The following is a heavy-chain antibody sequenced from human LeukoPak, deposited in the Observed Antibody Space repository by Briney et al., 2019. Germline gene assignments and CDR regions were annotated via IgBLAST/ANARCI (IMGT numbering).Heavy chain of an antibody. CDR1: GFTFSSYS. Sequence: GGSLRLSCAASGFTFSSYSMNWVRQAPGKGLEWVSSISSSSSYIYYADSVKGRFTISRDNSKNTLYLQMNSLRAEDTAVYYCARDLTAAGTETYYYYYGMDVWGQGTTVTVSS. V-gene: IGHV3-21*01. CDR3: ARDLTAAGTETYYYYYGMDV. D-gene: IGHD6-13*01. CDR2: ISSSSSYI. J-gene: IGHJ6*02.